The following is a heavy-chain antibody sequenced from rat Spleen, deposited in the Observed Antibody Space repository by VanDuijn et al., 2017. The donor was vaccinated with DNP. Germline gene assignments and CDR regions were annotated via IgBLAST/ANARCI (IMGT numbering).Heavy chain of an antibody. V-gene: IGHV10-4*01. CDR3: TAFDY. Sequence: EVQLQESGPGLVQPSQTLSLTCTVSGFSLTSNSVHWVRQPPGKGLDWVATISIKTHNYATLYADSVKERFTISRDDSHSMIYLQMNNLKTEDTALYYCTAFDYWGQGVMVTVSS. J-gene: IGHJ2*01. CDR1: GFSLTSNS. CDR2: ISIKTHNYAT.